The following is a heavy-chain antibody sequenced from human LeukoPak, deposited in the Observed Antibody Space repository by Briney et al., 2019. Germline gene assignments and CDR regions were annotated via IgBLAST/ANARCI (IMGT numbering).Heavy chain of an antibody. CDR1: GGTFSSYA. V-gene: IGHV1-69*13. J-gene: IGHJ6*02. Sequence: SVKVSCKASGGTFSSYAISWVRQAPGQGLEWMGGIIPIFGTANYAQKFQGRVTITADESTSTAYMELSSLRSEDTAVYYCAGSEQQLSYYYYGMDVWGQGTTVTVSS. CDR2: IIPIFGTA. D-gene: IGHD6-13*01. CDR3: AGSEQQLSYYYYGMDV.